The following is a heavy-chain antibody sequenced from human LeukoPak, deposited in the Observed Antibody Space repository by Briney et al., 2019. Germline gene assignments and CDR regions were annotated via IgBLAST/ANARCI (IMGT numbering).Heavy chain of an antibody. D-gene: IGHD2/OR15-2a*01. CDR3: AKTFGWPFYFDY. J-gene: IGHJ4*02. V-gene: IGHV3-23*01. Sequence: QPGGSLRLSCAASGFPFSSYGMGWVRQAPGKGLEWVSGISGGGATTYYADSVKGRFTISRDNPKNTLHLDMSSLRAEDTAEYYCAKTFGWPFYFDYWGQGTLVTVSS. CDR1: GFPFSSYG. CDR2: ISGGGATT.